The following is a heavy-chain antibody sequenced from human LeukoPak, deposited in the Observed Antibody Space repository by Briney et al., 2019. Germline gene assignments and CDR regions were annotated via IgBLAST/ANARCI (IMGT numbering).Heavy chain of an antibody. CDR1: GGSIKTYY. Sequence: KSSETLSLTCSVSGGSIKTYYWTWIRQPPGKGLEWIGYIHYSGSTDSNPSLMGRVTISLDTSNSHFSLELRSVTAADTAVYYCVRDQSEFDSWGQGTVVTVST. CDR3: VRDQSEFDS. V-gene: IGHV4-59*01. CDR2: IHYSGST. J-gene: IGHJ4*02.